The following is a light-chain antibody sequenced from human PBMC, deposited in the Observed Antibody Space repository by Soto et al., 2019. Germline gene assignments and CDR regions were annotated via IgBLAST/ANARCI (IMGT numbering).Light chain of an antibody. CDR2: AAS. CDR3: QQLNSYPIT. Sequence: SHMTQSPSALSSSLGDRGTITLLASQSLSGWLAWYQQKPGKAPKLLIYAASTLQSGVPSRFSGSGSGTEFTLTISSLQPEDFATYYCQQLNSYPITVGQGTRLEIK. CDR1: QSLSGW. J-gene: IGKJ5*01. V-gene: IGKV1-9*01.